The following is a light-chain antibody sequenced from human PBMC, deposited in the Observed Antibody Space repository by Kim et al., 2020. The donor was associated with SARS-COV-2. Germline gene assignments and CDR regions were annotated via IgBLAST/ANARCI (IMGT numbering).Light chain of an antibody. CDR1: QRVSSSY. CDR2: GAS. Sequence: EIVLTQSPGTLSLSPGERATLSCRAGQRVSSSYLAWYQQKPGQAPRLLIYGASSRATGIPDRFSGSGSGTDFTLTISRLEPEDFAVYYCQQYGSSPPYTFGQGTKLEI. J-gene: IGKJ2*01. CDR3: QQYGSSPPYT. V-gene: IGKV3-20*01.